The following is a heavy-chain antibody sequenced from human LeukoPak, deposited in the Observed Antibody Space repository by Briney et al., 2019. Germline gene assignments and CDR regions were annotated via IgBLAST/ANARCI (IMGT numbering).Heavy chain of an antibody. Sequence: GVYLRLFCATSGFTLGDHHMRWTRQAPGGGLECLSYIRRGSSTIYYADSVKGRFTISRDNAKDSLYLQMNSLRADDTAVYYCARGGLYGDYVDYWGQGTLVTAS. CDR1: GFTLGDHH. J-gene: IGHJ4*02. V-gene: IGHV3-11*04. CDR2: IRRGSSTI. D-gene: IGHD4-17*01. CDR3: ARGGLYGDYVDY.